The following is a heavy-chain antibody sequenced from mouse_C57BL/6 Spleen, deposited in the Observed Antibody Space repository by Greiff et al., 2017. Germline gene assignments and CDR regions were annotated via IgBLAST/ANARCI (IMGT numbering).Heavy chain of an antibody. V-gene: IGHV1-82*01. CDR1: GYAFSSSW. D-gene: IGHD2-3*01. CDR2: IYPGDGDT. CDR3: ARSEYDGYPWYFDV. J-gene: IGHJ1*03. Sequence: QVQLQQSGPELVKPGASVKISCKASGYAFSSSWMNWVKQRPGKGLEWIGRIYPGDGDTNYNGKFKGKATLTADKASSTTYMQLSSLTSEDSAVYFCARSEYDGYPWYFDVWGTGTTVTVSS.